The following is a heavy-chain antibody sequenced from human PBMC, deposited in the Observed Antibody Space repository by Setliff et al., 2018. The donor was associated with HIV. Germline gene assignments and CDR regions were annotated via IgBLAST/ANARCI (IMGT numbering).Heavy chain of an antibody. CDR2: INTHTGSP. Sequence: ASVKVSCKASGYTFINYAMNWVRQAPGQGLEWMGWINTHTGSPTYAQAFTGRFVFSVDTSVTTAYLHISSLKADDTAVYYCARALYGDYGGDINWLDPWGQGTLVTVSS. J-gene: IGHJ5*02. D-gene: IGHD4-17*01. CDR3: ARALYGDYGGDINWLDP. V-gene: IGHV7-4-1*02. CDR1: GYTFINYA.